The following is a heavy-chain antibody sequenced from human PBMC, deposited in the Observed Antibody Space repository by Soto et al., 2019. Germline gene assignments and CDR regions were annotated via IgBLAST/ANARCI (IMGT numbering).Heavy chain of an antibody. CDR1: GGSISSYY. V-gene: IGHV4-59*01. J-gene: IGHJ4*02. CDR3: ARGGYCSGGSCYDY. D-gene: IGHD2-15*01. Sequence: SETLSLTCTVSGGSISSYYWSWIRQPPGKGLEWIGYIYYSVSTNYNPSLKSRVTISVDTSKNQFSLKLSSVTAADTAVYYCARGGYCSGGSCYDYWGQGTLVTVSS. CDR2: IYYSVST.